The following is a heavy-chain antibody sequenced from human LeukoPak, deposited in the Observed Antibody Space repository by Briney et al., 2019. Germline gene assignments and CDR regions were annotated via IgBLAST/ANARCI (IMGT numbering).Heavy chain of an antibody. V-gene: IGHV1-46*01. J-gene: IGHJ1*01. D-gene: IGHD3-3*01. Sequence: ASVKVSCKASGYTFTSYYMHWVRQAPGQGLEWMGIINPSGGSTSYAQKFQGRVTMTRDMSTSTVYMELNSLRSEDTAVYYCARKEWPQYFQHWGQGTLVTVSS. CDR1: GYTFTSYY. CDR2: INPSGGST. CDR3: ARKEWPQYFQH.